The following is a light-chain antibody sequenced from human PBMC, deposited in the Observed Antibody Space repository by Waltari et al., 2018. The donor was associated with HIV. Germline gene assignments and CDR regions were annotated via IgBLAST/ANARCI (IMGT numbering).Light chain of an antibody. V-gene: IGLV3-25*03. Sequence: SYELTQPPSVSVSPGQTARITCSGDALPKQYAYWYQQKPGQAPVLVIYKDSERPSGIPERFSGASSGTTVTLTISGVQAEDEADYYCQSADSSGTYPVFGTGTKVTGL. CDR2: KDS. J-gene: IGLJ1*01. CDR3: QSADSSGTYPV. CDR1: ALPKQY.